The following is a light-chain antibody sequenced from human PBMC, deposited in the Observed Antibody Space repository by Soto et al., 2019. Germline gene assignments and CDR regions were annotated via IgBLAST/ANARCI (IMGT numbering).Light chain of an antibody. Sequence: QPVLTQPPSASGTPGQRVTISCSGSSSKIGSNTVNWYQQLPGTAPKLLIYSNNQRPSGVPDRFSGSKSGTSASLAISGLQSEDEAYYYCAAWDDSLNGLVFGGGTKLTVL. J-gene: IGLJ2*01. CDR1: SSKIGSNT. V-gene: IGLV1-44*01. CDR3: AAWDDSLNGLV. CDR2: SNN.